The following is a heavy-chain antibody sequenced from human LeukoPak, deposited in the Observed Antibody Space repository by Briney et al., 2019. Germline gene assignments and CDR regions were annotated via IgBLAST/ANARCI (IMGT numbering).Heavy chain of an antibody. D-gene: IGHD4-17*01. CDR3: ARQRRRATVTTLTSSVDYGMDV. CDR1: GDTFSSYA. V-gene: IGHV1-69*06. J-gene: IGHJ6*04. Sequence: GASVKVSCKASGDTFSSYAISWVRQAPGQGLEWMGGIIPIFGTANYAQKFQGRVTITADKSTSTAYMELSSLRSEDTAVYYCARQRRRATVTTLTSSVDYGMDVWGKGTTVTVSS. CDR2: IIPIFGTA.